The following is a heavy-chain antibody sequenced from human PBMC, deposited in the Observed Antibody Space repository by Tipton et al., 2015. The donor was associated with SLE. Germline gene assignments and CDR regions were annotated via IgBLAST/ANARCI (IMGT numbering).Heavy chain of an antibody. CDR1: GGSISPYY. V-gene: IGHV4-59*08. Sequence: GLVKPSETLSLTCTVSGGSISPYYWSWVRQPPGKGLEWIGYVYYSGSTMYNSSLRSRVTMAVDTSKNQFSLKLTSVTAADTAVYYCARGMVTWRGAIIGVDVWGQGTTVNVSS. CDR3: ARGMVTWRGAIIGVDV. D-gene: IGHD2-21*02. J-gene: IGHJ6*02. CDR2: VYYSGST.